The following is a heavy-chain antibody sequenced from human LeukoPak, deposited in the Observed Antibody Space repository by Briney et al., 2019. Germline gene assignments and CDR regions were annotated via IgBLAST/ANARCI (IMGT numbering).Heavy chain of an antibody. J-gene: IGHJ4*02. D-gene: IGHD5-24*01. CDR2: IYHSGST. CDR3: ARDSGDGYNAYFDY. V-gene: IGHV4-38-2*02. CDR1: GYSISSGYY. Sequence: PSETLSLTCAVSGYSISSGYYWGWIRPPPGKGLEWIGSIYHSGSTYYNPSLKSRVTISVDTSKNQFSLKLSSVTAADTAVYYCARDSGDGYNAYFDYWGQGTLVTVSS.